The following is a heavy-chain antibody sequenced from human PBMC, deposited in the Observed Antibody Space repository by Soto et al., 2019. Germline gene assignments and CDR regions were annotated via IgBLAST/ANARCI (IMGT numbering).Heavy chain of an antibody. CDR1: GFTFSSYA. CDR2: ISYDGSNK. V-gene: IGHV3-30-3*01. J-gene: IGHJ4*02. Sequence: QVQLVESGGGVVQPGRSLRLSCAASGFTFSSYAMHWVRQAPGKGLEWVAVISYDGSNKYYADSVKGRFTISRDNSKNTLYLQMNSLRAEDTAVYYCARDKGYFEYWGQGTLVTVSS. CDR3: ARDKGYFEY.